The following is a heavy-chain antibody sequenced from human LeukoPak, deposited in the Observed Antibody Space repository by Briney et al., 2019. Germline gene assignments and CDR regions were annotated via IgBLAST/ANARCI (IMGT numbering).Heavy chain of an antibody. CDR3: ARHDQLQFDC. D-gene: IGHD2-2*01. J-gene: IGHJ4*02. CDR1: GGSISRYY. CDR2: IYYSGST. V-gene: IGHV4-59*08. Sequence: PSEPLSLTCTVSGGSISRYYWSWIRQPPGRGLEWIGYIYYSGSTNYNPSLKSRVTISVDTSKNQFSLKLSSVTAADTAVYYCARHDQLQFDCWGQGTLVSVSS.